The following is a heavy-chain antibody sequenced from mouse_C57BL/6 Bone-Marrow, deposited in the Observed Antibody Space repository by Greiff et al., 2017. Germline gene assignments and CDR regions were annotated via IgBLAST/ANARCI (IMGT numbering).Heavy chain of an antibody. CDR3: ARAEVGVYYGNSFDV. CDR1: GFTFSSYA. CDR2: ISDGGSYT. D-gene: IGHD2-1*01. Sequence: EVQLQESGGGLVKPGGSLKLSCAASGFTFSSYAMSWVRQTPEKRLEWVATISDGGSYTYYPDNVKGRFTISRDNAKNNLYLQMSHLKSEDTAMYYCARAEVGVYYGNSFDVWGTGTTVTVSS. V-gene: IGHV5-4*01. J-gene: IGHJ1*03.